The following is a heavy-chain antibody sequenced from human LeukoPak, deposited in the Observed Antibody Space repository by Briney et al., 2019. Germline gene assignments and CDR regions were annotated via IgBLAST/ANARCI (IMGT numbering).Heavy chain of an antibody. D-gene: IGHD5-12*01. CDR2: IIPVLGVA. Sequence: SVKVSCKASGGTFSSYAISWVRQAPGQGLEWMGRIIPVLGVANSAQKFQGTATITADKSTGTVDMELSSLRSEDTAVYYCARGPHGNSGYDHFDFWGQGTLVTVSS. V-gene: IGHV1-69*04. CDR3: ARGPHGNSGYDHFDF. J-gene: IGHJ4*02. CDR1: GGTFSSYA.